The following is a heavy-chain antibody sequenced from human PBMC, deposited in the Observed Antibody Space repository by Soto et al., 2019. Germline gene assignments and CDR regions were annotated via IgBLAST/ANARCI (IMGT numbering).Heavy chain of an antibody. CDR3: LRHRPSGENYGMDV. J-gene: IGHJ6*02. Sequence: PGGSLRLSCVASGLTVSHNYMAWVRQAPEMGLEWVSILYTEGTTYYADSVKGRFTISRDSSKNTLFLQMDSLRAEDTAVYYCLRHRPSGENYGMDVCRHRNTVTASS. CDR2: LYTEGTT. CDR1: GLTVSHNY. V-gene: IGHV3-53*01. D-gene: IGHD3-16*01.